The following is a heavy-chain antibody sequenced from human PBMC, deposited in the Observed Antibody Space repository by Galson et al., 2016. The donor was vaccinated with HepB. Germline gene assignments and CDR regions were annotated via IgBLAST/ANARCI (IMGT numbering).Heavy chain of an antibody. D-gene: IGHD3-22*01. J-gene: IGHJ4*02. Sequence: SLRLSCAASGFTFSNAWTTWVRQAPGKGLEWVGRIKSKTDGGTADYAAPVKGRFTISRHDSKNTLYLQMNSLKTEDTAVYYCTTGKGYYYDSSEIDYWGQGTLVTVSS. V-gene: IGHV3-15*01. CDR2: IKSKTDGGTA. CDR3: TTGKGYYYDSSEIDY. CDR1: GFTFSNAW.